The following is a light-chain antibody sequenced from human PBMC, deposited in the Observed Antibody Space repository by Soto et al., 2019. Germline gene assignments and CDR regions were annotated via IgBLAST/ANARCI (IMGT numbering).Light chain of an antibody. Sequence: SVMTESPESVAVSLCDRSTINCKSSQSILYSSNNKNYLVWYQQRPGQPPQVLIYWASIRESGVPDRFSGSGSGTDFTLTIRCLQSEDFAVYYCQQYNNWPRITFGQGTRLEI. CDR1: QSILYSSNNKNY. J-gene: IGKJ5*01. CDR3: QQYNNWPRIT. V-gene: IGKV4-1*01. CDR2: WAS.